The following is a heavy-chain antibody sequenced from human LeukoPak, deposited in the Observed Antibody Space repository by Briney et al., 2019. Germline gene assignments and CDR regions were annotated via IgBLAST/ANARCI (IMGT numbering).Heavy chain of an antibody. Sequence: SQTLSPTCTVSGGSISRSSYYWGCIRQPPGKGLEWIGSIHYSGIIYYNPSLKRRVAISVDTSKTHFSLKLSSVTAADPAVYYCTRQYHDILTGYQYYFDSWGKGTLVTVSS. CDR1: GGSISRSSYY. CDR2: IHYSGII. V-gene: IGHV4-39*01. J-gene: IGHJ4*02. CDR3: TRQYHDILTGYQYYFDS. D-gene: IGHD3-9*01.